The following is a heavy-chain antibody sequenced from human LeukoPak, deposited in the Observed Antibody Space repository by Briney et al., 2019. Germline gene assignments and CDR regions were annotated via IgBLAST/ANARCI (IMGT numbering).Heavy chain of an antibody. CDR1: GFTFSNYA. CDR3: AMSYDYVWGSKPFDY. CDR2: ISYDGKNN. V-gene: IGHV3-30*04. D-gene: IGHD3-16*01. Sequence: PGRSLRLSCAASGFTFSNYAIHWVRQAPGKGLEWVAVISYDGKNNFYADSVKGRFTISRDNSKNTLCLQMNSLRAEDTAVYYCAMSYDYVWGSKPFDYWGQGTLVTVSS. J-gene: IGHJ4*02.